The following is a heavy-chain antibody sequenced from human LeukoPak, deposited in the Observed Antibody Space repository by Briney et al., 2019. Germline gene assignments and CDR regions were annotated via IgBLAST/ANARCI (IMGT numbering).Heavy chain of an antibody. CDR2: IDTADDT. J-gene: IGHJ6*02. D-gene: IGHD1-26*01. CDR1: GFTFGSYD. V-gene: IGHV3-13*01. CDR3: ARVRSGSYSKGMDL. Sequence: GSLRLSCAASGFTFGSYDMHWVRLPPGKGLEWVSAIDTADDTYYVDSVKGRFTISRDNLKNSLFLHINSLRADDTAVYYCARVRSGSYSKGMDLWGQGTTVTVSS.